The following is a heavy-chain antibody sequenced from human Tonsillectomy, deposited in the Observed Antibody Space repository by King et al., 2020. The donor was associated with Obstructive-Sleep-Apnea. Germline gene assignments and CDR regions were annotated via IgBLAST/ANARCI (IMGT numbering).Heavy chain of an antibody. CDR3: ARSPLPTMPYNMDV. J-gene: IGHJ6*02. V-gene: IGHV1-18*01. D-gene: IGHD2-2*01. CDR2: ITAYNGHT. Sequence: VQLVQSGTEVKKPGASVKVSCKASGYTFTSYGVSWVRQAPGQGLEWMGWITAYNGHTDYAQNLQGRVTMTTDTSTNTAYVELRSLRSDDTAVYYCARSPLPTMPYNMDVWGQGTTVTVSS. CDR1: GYTFTSYG.